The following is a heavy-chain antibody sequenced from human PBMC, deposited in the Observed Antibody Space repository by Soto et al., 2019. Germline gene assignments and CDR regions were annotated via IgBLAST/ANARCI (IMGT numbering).Heavy chain of an antibody. Sequence: EVQLVESGGVLVQPGESLRLSCVASGFTFDDYWINWVRQAPGKGLEWVAIINKDGSERYYVDSVKGRFTISRDNSKDSLFLQMESLGAEDTALYYCARDGHNTNDVDRWGQGTRVTVSS. CDR3: ARDGHNTNDVDR. V-gene: IGHV3-7*01. D-gene: IGHD1-20*01. CDR2: INKDGSER. J-gene: IGHJ5*02. CDR1: GFTFDDYW.